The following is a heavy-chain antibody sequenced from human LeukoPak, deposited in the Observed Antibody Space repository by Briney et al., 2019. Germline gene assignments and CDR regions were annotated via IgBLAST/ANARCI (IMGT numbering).Heavy chain of an antibody. CDR2: ISYDGSNK. D-gene: IGHD3-22*01. J-gene: IGHJ4*02. CDR3: ARVGELYDTSGYYHDY. V-gene: IGHV3-30*03. Sequence: GGSLRLSCAASGFTFSSYGMHWVRQAPGKGLEWVAVISYDGSNKYYADSVKGRFTISRDNSKNTLYLQMNSLRAEDTAVYFCARVGELYDTSGYYHDYWGQGTLVTVSS. CDR1: GFTFSSYG.